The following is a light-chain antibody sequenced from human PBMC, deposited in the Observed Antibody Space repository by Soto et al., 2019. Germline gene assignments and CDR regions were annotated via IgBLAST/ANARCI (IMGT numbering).Light chain of an antibody. Sequence: QSVLTEPASVSGSPGQAITISCTGTSSDVGGYNYVSWYHQHPGKAPKLMIYDVNNRPSGVYNRFSGSKSGNTASLTISGLQAEDEADYYCSAYTGSSTYVVFGGGTTLTVL. CDR1: SSDVGGYNY. CDR2: DVN. V-gene: IGLV2-14*01. J-gene: IGLJ2*01. CDR3: SAYTGSSTYVV.